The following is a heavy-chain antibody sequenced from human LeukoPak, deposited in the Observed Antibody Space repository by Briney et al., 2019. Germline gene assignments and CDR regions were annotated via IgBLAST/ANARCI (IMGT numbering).Heavy chain of an antibody. D-gene: IGHD3-3*01. V-gene: IGHV4-30-2*01. J-gene: IGHJ4*02. Sequence: SETLSLTCTVSGGSISSGGYYWSWIRQPPGKGLEWIGYIYHSGSTYYNPSLKSRVTISVDRSKNQFSLKLSSVTAADTAVYYCARGDITIFGVVIMAPDYWGQGTLVTVSS. CDR3: ARGDITIFGVVIMAPDY. CDR2: IYHSGST. CDR1: GGSISSGGYY.